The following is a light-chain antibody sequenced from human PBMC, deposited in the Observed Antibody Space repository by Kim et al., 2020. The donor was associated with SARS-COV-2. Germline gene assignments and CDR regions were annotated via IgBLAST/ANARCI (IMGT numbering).Light chain of an antibody. V-gene: IGKV1-5*03. CDR3: QQYNSYPYT. Sequence: DIQMTQSPSTLSASVGDRVTITCRTSQSISSWLAWYQQKPGKAPKLLIYKASSLESGVPSRFSGSGSGTEFTLTISSLQPDDFATYYCQQYNSYPYTFGQGTKLEI. CDR1: QSISSW. J-gene: IGKJ2*01. CDR2: KAS.